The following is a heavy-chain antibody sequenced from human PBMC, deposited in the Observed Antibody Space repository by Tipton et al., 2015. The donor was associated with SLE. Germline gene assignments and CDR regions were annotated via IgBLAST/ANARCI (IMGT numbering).Heavy chain of an antibody. D-gene: IGHD4-17*01. CDR2: IRYDGST. CDR3: ARNLATVTSIDAFDL. V-gene: IGHV4-59*11. Sequence: TLSLTCTVSGGSINSHYWSWFRQPPGKRPEWIGYIRYDGSTNYNPSLKSRVTISVHTSKKEFSLRLSSVTAADTAMYYCARNLATVTSIDAFDLWSQGTMVTVSS. J-gene: IGHJ3*01. CDR1: GGSINSHY.